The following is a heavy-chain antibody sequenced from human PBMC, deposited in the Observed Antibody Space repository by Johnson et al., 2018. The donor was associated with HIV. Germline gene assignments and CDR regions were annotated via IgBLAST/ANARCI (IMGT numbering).Heavy chain of an antibody. Sequence: EVQLVESGGDSVQPGGSLRLSCAASGFIFSNYWMHWVRQAPGKGLIWVACIKTDGSDTNYADSVKGRFTISRDNAKNTVYLQMDSLRDEDMAVYYCARGALCSFDIWGHGTMVTVSA. CDR1: GFIFSNYW. CDR3: ARGALCSFDI. J-gene: IGHJ3*02. V-gene: IGHV3-74*02. CDR2: IKTDGSDT.